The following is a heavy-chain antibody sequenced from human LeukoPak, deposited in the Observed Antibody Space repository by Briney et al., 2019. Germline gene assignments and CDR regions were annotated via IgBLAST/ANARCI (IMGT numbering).Heavy chain of an antibody. CDR2: IYYSGST. Sequence: SETLSLTCTVSGGSISSYYWSWIRQPPGKGLEWIGYIYYSGSTNYNPSLRSRVTISVDTSKNQFSLKLSSVTAADTAVYYCAREFVGYYYYYYYMDVWGKGTTVTVSS. CDR1: GGSISSYY. D-gene: IGHD3-10*01. CDR3: AREFVGYYYYYYYMDV. J-gene: IGHJ6*03. V-gene: IGHV4-59*12.